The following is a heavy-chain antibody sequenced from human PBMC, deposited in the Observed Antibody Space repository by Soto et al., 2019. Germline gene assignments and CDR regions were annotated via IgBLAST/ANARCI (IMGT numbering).Heavy chain of an antibody. D-gene: IGHD1-1*01. J-gene: IGHJ4*02. CDR3: ALEDETGGPDY. CDR1: GFTFSSYG. CDR2: IWYDGSNK. V-gene: IGHV3-33*01. Sequence: QVQLVESGGGVVQPGRSLRLSCAASGFTFSSYGMHWVRQAPGKGVEWVAVIWYDGSNKYYADSVKGRFTISRDNSKNTLYLPMNGLRAEDTAVYYCALEDETGGPDYWGQGTLVIVSS.